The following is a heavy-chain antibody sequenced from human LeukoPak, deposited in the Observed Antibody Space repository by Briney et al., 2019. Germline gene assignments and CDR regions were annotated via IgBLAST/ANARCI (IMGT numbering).Heavy chain of an antibody. CDR1: GGSISSSSYY. CDR3: ARGVGGSGSYSNRIDY. Sequence: PSETLSLTCTVSGGSISSSSYYWGWIRQPPGKGLEWIGSIYYSGSTYYNPSLKSRVTISVDTSKNQFSLKLSSVTAADTAVYYCARGVGGSGSYSNRIDYWGQGTLVTVSS. J-gene: IGHJ4*02. D-gene: IGHD3-10*01. CDR2: IYYSGST. V-gene: IGHV4-39*07.